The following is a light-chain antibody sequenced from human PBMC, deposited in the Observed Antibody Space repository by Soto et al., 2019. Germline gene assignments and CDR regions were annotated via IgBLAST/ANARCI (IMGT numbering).Light chain of an antibody. Sequence: QPVLTQSPSASASLGASVKLTCTLSSGHSSYAIAWHQQQPEKGPRYLMKLNSDGSHNKGDGIPDRFSGSSSGAERYLTISSLQSEDEAGYYCQTWGTGIHEVVFGGGTKLTVL. CDR2: LNSDGSH. J-gene: IGLJ2*01. V-gene: IGLV4-69*01. CDR1: SGHSSYA. CDR3: QTWGTGIHEVV.